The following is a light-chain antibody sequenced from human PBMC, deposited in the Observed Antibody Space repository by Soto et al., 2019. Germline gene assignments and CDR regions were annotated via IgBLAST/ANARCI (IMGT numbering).Light chain of an antibody. Sequence: QSVLTQPPSVSGAPGQRVTISCTGTSSDIGAGYDVHWYQQLPGTAPKLLIYGNINRPSGVPDRFSGSKSGTSASLAITGLQAEDEADYYCQSYDSSLSAVVLGGGTKLTVL. V-gene: IGLV1-40*01. J-gene: IGLJ2*01. CDR1: SSDIGAGYD. CDR2: GNI. CDR3: QSYDSSLSAVV.